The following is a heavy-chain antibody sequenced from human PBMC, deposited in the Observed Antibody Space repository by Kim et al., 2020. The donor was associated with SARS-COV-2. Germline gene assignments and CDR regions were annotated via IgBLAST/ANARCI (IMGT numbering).Heavy chain of an antibody. CDR3: AKVGLPPYGWREGGWYFVL. J-gene: IGHJ2*01. CDR1: GFTFDDYA. D-gene: IGHD2-15*01. V-gene: IGHV3-9*01. Sequence: GGSLRLSCAASGFTFDDYAMHWVRQAPGKGLEWVSGISWNNGRIAYADSVKGRFTISRDNAKNSLYLQMNSLRAEDTALYYCAKVGLPPYGWREGGWYFVLWGRGTLVPVSS. CDR2: ISWNNGRI.